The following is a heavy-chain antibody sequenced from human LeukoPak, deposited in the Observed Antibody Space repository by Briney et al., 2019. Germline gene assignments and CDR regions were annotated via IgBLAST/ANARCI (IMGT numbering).Heavy chain of an antibody. CDR1: GFTFASYA. D-gene: IGHD3-22*01. CDR3: ETDSGIYDSRGYYGLSYYGMDV. Sequence: PGGSLRLSCAASGFTFASYAMTWVRQAPGKGLEWFSAISGSGGSTYYADSVKGRFTISRDNYKNTLYLQMNSLRAEDTAIYYSETDSGIYDSRGYYGLSYYGMDVWGQGTTVTVSS. V-gene: IGHV3-23*01. CDR2: ISGSGGST. J-gene: IGHJ6*02.